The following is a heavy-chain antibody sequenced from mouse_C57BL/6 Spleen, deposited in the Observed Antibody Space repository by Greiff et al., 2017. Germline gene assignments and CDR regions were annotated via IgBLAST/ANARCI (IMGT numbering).Heavy chain of an antibody. CDR2: ISNGGGST. D-gene: IGHD2-3*01. Sequence: EVQLVESGGGLVQPGGSLKLSCAASGFTLSDYYMYWVRQTPEKRLEWVAYISNGGGSTYYPDTVKGRFTISRDNAKNTLYLQMSRLKSEDTAMYYCARRRYDGYYDWYFDVWGTGTTVTVSS. CDR1: GFTLSDYY. J-gene: IGHJ1*03. V-gene: IGHV5-12*01. CDR3: ARRRYDGYYDWYFDV.